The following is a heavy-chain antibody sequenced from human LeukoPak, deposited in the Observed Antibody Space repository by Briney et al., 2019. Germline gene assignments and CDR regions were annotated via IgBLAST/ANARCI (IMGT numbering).Heavy chain of an antibody. Sequence: GGSLRLSLAASGFTFSDYSMNWVRQAPGKGLEWVSSISSSSSYIYYADSVKGRFTISRDNAENSLYLQMSSLRAEDTAVYYCARRYYGSATYRLPYDYWGQGTLVTVSS. V-gene: IGHV3-21*01. CDR2: ISSSSSYI. CDR1: GFTFSDYS. CDR3: ARRYYGSATYRLPYDY. D-gene: IGHD3-22*01. J-gene: IGHJ4*02.